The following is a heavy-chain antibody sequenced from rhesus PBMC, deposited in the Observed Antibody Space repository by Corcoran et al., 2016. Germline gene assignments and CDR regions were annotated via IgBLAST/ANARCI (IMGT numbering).Heavy chain of an antibody. CDR3: VKGSARSPHY. D-gene: IGHD3-22*01. CDR1: GGSISSDY. CDR2: VSGSGGIT. V-gene: IGHV4-173*01. J-gene: IGHJ4*01. Sequence: QLQLQESGPGLVKPSETLSLTCAVSGGSISSDYWNWIRQSPEKGLEWIGRVSGSGGITEYHPSLKARVTISTDTPRNQFSLKLNSVTAADTAVYYCVKGSARSPHYWGQGVLVTVSS.